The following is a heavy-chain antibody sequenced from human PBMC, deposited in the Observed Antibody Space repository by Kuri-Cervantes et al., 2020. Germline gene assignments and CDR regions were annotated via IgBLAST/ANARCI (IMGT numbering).Heavy chain of an antibody. Sequence: SVNVSCKTSGGTFSKYAITWVRQAPGQGLEWMGETIPSFGTTDTAQKFQERLTITTDESTDTAYMALTGLRSENTAVYYCASRLIHYSGMGSFDYWGQGTLVTVSS. CDR3: ASRLIHYSGMGSFDY. CDR1: GGTFSKYA. CDR2: TIPSFGTT. V-gene: IGHV1-69*05. D-gene: IGHD3-10*01. J-gene: IGHJ4*02.